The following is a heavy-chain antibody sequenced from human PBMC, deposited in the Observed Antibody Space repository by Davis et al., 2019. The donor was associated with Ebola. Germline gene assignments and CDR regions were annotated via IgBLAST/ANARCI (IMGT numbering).Heavy chain of an antibody. CDR2: IYYSGST. D-gene: IGHD5-18*01. CDR3: ARDEGYSYGLGY. J-gene: IGHJ4*02. V-gene: IGHV4-39*02. Sequence: SETLSLTCTVSGGSISSSSYYWGWIRQPPGKGLEWIGSIYYSGSTYYNPSLKSRVAISVGTSKNQFSLKLTSVTAADTAVYYCARDEGYSYGLGYWGQGTLVTVSS. CDR1: GGSISSSSYY.